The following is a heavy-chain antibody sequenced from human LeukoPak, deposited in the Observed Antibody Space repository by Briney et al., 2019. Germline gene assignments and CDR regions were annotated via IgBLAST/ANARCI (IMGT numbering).Heavy chain of an antibody. CDR2: IKQDGSEK. CDR1: GFTFSSYW. Sequence: GGSLRLSCAASGFTFSSYWMSWVRQAPGKGLEWVANIKQDGSEKYYVDSVKGRFTISRDNAENSLYLEMNSLRAEDTAVYFCARDRGFEYDDTGSFDYWGQGTLVTVSS. CDR3: ARDRGFEYDDTGSFDY. V-gene: IGHV3-7*01. J-gene: IGHJ4*02. D-gene: IGHD3-10*01.